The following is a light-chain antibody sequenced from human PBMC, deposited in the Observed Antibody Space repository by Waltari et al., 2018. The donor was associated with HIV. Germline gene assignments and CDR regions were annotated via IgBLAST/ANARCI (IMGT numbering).Light chain of an antibody. CDR3: AAWDDSLSGPWV. Sequence: QSVLTQPPSVSGTPGQRVSISCSGSSSNIGSNYVYWYQQLPGTAPKLLIYRNNQRPSGVPDRFSGSKSGTSASLAISGLLSEDEADYYCAAWDDSLSGPWVFGGGTKLTVL. CDR2: RNN. CDR1: SSNIGSNY. V-gene: IGLV1-47*01. J-gene: IGLJ3*02.